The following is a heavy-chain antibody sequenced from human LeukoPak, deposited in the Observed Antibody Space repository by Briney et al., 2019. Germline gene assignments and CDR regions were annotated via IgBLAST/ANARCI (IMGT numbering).Heavy chain of an antibody. V-gene: IGHV4-34*01. J-gene: IGHJ5*02. CDR1: GGSFSGYY. CDR2: INHSGST. D-gene: IGHD6-13*01. CDR3: ARGLGSSSWYNWFDP. Sequence: SETLSLTCAVYGGSFSGYYWSWIRQPPGKWLEWIGEINHSGSTNYNPSLKSRVTISVDTSKNQFSLKLSSVTAADTAVYYCARGLGSSSWYNWFDPWGQGTLVTVSS.